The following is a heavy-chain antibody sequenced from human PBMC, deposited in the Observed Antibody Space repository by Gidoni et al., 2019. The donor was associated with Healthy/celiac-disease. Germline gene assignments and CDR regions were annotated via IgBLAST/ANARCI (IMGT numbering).Heavy chain of an antibody. Sequence: QVQLVQSGAEVKKPGSSVKVSCKASGGTFSSYAISWVRQAPGQGLEWLGGIIPIFCTAKFAQKFLGRVTITADKSTSTDYMELSSLRSEDTAVYYCATLDDYPLDYWGQGTLVTVSS. CDR2: IIPIFCTA. CDR3: ATLDDYPLDY. CDR1: GGTFSSYA. J-gene: IGHJ4*02. D-gene: IGHD4-17*01. V-gene: IGHV1-69*06.